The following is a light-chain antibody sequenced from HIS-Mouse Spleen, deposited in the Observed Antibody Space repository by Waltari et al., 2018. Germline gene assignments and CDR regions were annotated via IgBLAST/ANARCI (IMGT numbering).Light chain of an antibody. CDR2: GAS. Sequence: EILLTQSPGTLSLSPGERATLSCRARQSVSSSYLAWYQQKPGRAPRHLIYGASSRATGIPDRFSGSGSGTDFTLTISRLEPEDFAVYYCQQYGSSPPVTFGGGTKVEIK. CDR1: QSVSSSY. V-gene: IGKV3-20*01. CDR3: QQYGSSPPVT. J-gene: IGKJ4*01.